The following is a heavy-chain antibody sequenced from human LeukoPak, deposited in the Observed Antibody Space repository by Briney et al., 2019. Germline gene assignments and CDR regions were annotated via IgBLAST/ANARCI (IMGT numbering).Heavy chain of an antibody. CDR2: MNPNSGNT. Sequence: ASVKVSCKASGYTFTGYYMHWVRQAPGQGLEWMGWMNPNSGNTGYAQKFQGRVTMTRNTSISTAYMELSSLRSEDTAVYYCARGVLRYFDWLLSGSWFDPWGQGTLVTVSS. CDR1: GYTFTGYY. V-gene: IGHV1-8*02. CDR3: ARGVLRYFDWLLSGSWFDP. J-gene: IGHJ5*02. D-gene: IGHD3-9*01.